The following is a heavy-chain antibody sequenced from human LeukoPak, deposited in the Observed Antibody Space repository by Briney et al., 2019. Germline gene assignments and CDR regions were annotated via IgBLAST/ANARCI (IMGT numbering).Heavy chain of an antibody. V-gene: IGHV3-23*01. D-gene: IGHD6-13*01. J-gene: IGHJ6*03. CDR3: AKASSSSWYYYYMDV. CDR2: ISSTGGTT. CDR1: GITFSSYG. Sequence: TGGSLRLSCAASGITFSSYGMSWVRQAPGKGLEWVSSISSTGGTTYYADSVKGRFTIPRDNSKNTLYLQMNSLRAEDTAVYYCAKASSSSWYYYYMDVWGKGTTVTISS.